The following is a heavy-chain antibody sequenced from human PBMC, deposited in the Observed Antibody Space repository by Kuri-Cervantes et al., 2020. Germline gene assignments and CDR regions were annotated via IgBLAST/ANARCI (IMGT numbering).Heavy chain of an antibody. J-gene: IGHJ4*02. CDR3: ARGSLIAAAGTAYYFDY. Sequence: GESLKISCAASGFTFSSYAMSWVRQGPGKGLEWVSVIYGGGNTHYADPVRGRFTVSRDNTKNTLYLQMNSLRAEDTAVYYCARGSLIAAAGTAYYFDYLGLGTLVTVSS. D-gene: IGHD6-13*01. V-gene: IGHV3-23*03. CDR1: GFTFSSYA. CDR2: IYGGGNT.